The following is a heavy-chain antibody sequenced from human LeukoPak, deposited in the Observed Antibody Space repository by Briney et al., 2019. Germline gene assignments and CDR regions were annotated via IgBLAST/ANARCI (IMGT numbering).Heavy chain of an antibody. Sequence: GGSVRLSCAASGFTFSSYSMKWVRQAPGKGLEWVSSISGSSSYIYYADSVQGRFTISRDNAKNSLYLQMNSLRVEDTAVYYCARGGGYCGGDCYGIDYWGQGTLVTVSS. J-gene: IGHJ4*02. CDR1: GFTFSSYS. CDR2: ISGSSSYI. V-gene: IGHV3-21*01. CDR3: ARGGGYCGGDCYGIDY. D-gene: IGHD2-21*01.